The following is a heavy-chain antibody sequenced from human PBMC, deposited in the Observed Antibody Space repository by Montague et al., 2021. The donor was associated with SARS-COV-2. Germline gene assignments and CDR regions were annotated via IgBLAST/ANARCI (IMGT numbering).Heavy chain of an antibody. CDR2: TYFTSKWSS. V-gene: IGHV6-1*01. Sequence: CAISGDSVSSTSAAWNWIRQSPSRGLEWLGRTYFTSKWSSEYALSVKSRLIVSPDTSKNQFSLRLMSVTPDDTAVYHCARAYCSSTSCYPIDYWSQGTLVTVSS. CDR1: GDSVSSTSAA. J-gene: IGHJ4*02. D-gene: IGHD2-2*01. CDR3: ARAYCSSTSCYPIDY.